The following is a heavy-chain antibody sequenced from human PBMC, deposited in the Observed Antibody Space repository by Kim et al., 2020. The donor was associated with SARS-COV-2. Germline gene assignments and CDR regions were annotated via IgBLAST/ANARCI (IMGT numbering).Heavy chain of an antibody. CDR2: IYSDDKT. CDR1: GFTVNGNF. J-gene: IGHJ4*02. D-gene: IGHD6-19*01. CDR3: ARDRGGSEWERFDY. Sequence: GGSLRLSCAASGFTVNGNFMTWDRQVPGKGLEWVSTIYSDDKTFYTDSVKGRFTISRDNSKNTLFLQMNSLRAEDTAVYYCARDRGGSEWERFDYWGQGTLVTVSS. V-gene: IGHV3-66*01.